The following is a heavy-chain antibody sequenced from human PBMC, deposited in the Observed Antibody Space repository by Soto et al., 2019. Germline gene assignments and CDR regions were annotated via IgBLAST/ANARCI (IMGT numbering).Heavy chain of an antibody. Sequence: EVQLVESGGGLVQPGGSLRLSCAASGFTFSIHNMNWVRQAPGKGLEWVAYISTNGRTSNYADSVKGRFTISRDNAKNSLELQITSLRDDDTAVYYWVRATLESTDCPWGQRTLVTVSS. J-gene: IGHJ5*02. CDR2: ISTNGRTS. CDR3: VRATLESTDCP. CDR1: GFTFSIHN. V-gene: IGHV3-48*02. D-gene: IGHD4-17*01.